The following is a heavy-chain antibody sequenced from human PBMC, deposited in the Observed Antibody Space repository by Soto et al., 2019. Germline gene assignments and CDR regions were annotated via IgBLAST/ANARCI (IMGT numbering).Heavy chain of an antibody. D-gene: IGHD3-3*01. V-gene: IGHV4-39*01. CDR3: ARLGEWFPFDP. J-gene: IGHJ5*02. CDR1: GGSISSSSYY. Sequence: QLQLQESGPGLVKPSETLSLTCTVSGGSISSSSYYWGWIRQPPGKGLEWIGSIYYSGSTYYNPSLKSRVTISVDTSKNQFSLKLSSVTAADTAVYYCARLGEWFPFDPWGQGTLVTVSS. CDR2: IYYSGST.